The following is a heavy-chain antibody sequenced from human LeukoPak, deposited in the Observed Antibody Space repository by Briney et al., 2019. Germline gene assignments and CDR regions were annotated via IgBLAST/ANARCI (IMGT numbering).Heavy chain of an antibody. CDR1: GYTFTSYD. J-gene: IGHJ4*02. Sequence: WASVKVSCKASGYTFTSYDISWVRQAPGQGLEWMGWISAYNGNTNYAQKLQGRVTMTTDTSTNTAYMELRSLRSDDTAVYYCARSAVADTLSACYFDYWGQGTLVTVSS. CDR2: ISAYNGNT. CDR3: ARSAVADTLSACYFDY. V-gene: IGHV1-18*01. D-gene: IGHD6-19*01.